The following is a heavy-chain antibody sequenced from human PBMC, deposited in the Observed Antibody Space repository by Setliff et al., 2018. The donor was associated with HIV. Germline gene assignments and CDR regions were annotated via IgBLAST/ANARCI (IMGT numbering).Heavy chain of an antibody. J-gene: IGHJ4*02. D-gene: IGHD3-16*02. CDR3: ARGLRLGELSLHLDY. CDR2: ISAYNGNT. V-gene: IGHV1-18*01. CDR1: GYTFTSYG. Sequence: GASVKVSCKASGYTFTSYGIGWVRQAPGQGLEWMGWISAYNGNTNYAQKLQGRVTMTTDTSTSTAYMELRSLRSDDTAVYYCARGLRLGELSLHLDYWGQGTLVTVSS.